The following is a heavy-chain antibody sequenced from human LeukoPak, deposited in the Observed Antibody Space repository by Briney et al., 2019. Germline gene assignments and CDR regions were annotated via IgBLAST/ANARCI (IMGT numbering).Heavy chain of an antibody. CDR1: GGSVSSGSYY. V-gene: IGHV4-61*01. J-gene: IGHJ6*02. Sequence: SETLSLSCTVSGGSVSSGSYYWSWIRQPPGKGLEWIGYIYYSGSTNYNPSLKSRVTISVDTSKNQFSLKLSSVTAADTAVYYCARDGGLNYYYYGMDVWGQGTTVTVSS. CDR3: ARDGGLNYYYYGMDV. D-gene: IGHD4-23*01. CDR2: IYYSGST.